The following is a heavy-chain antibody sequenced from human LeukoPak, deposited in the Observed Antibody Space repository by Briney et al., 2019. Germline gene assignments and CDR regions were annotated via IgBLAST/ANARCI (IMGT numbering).Heavy chain of an antibody. D-gene: IGHD3-10*01. J-gene: IGHJ3*02. V-gene: IGHV1-46*01. CDR1: GYTFTNYY. CDR2: LNPSGGTT. CDR3: ARNRIPMVRGVTFDAFDI. Sequence: ASVKVSCKASGYTFTNYYIHWVRQAPGQGLEWMGILNPSGGTTSYTQKFQGRVTMTRDTSTSIVYMELSSLTSEDTALFYCARNRIPMVRGVTFDAFDIWGQGTRVTVSS.